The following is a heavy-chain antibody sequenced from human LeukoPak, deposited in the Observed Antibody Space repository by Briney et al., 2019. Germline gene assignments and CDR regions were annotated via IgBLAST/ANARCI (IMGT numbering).Heavy chain of an antibody. CDR2: MYLSGTT. J-gene: IGHJ4*02. Sequence: SSETLSLTCTVSGDSINSLDLWSWVRQPPGKGLEWIGEMYLSGTTHSNPSVKSRVTISIDKSKNQFFLNLSSVTAADTAVYYCAGLVGRYSSGLYYYYFDYWGQGTLVTVSS. D-gene: IGHD3-22*01. CDR1: GDSINSLDL. V-gene: IGHV4-4*02. CDR3: AGLVGRYSSGLYYYYFDY.